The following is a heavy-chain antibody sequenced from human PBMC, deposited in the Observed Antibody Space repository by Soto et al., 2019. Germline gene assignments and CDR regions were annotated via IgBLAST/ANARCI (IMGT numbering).Heavy chain of an antibody. D-gene: IGHD2-15*01. V-gene: IGHV1-69*12. CDR2: VIPIYGTP. CDR3: ARSGSDWYFDL. J-gene: IGHJ2*01. CDR1: GGTFSTYA. Sequence: QVQLVESGAEVKKPGSSVKVSCKASGGTFSTYAISWVRQAPGQGLEWMGGVIPIYGTPNYAQKFQGRVTITADESTSTAYMDLTSLRSKDTAVYYCARSGSDWYFDLWGRGTLVTVSS.